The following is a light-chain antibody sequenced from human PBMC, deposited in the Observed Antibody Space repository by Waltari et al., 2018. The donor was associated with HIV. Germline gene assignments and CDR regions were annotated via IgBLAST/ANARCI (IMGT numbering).Light chain of an antibody. J-gene: IGKJ2*01. V-gene: IGKV2-28*01. CDR2: WGL. CDR3: MQGLQTPYT. Sequence: DIVMAQSPLSLSVTPGEPASISCRSTQSPLLSNGNYFFDWYLQKPGQSPQLLIYWGLNRAPGVPDRFSGSGAGTDFTLKISRVEAEDVGVYYCMQGLQTPYTFGQGTKLEIK. CDR1: QSPLLSNGNYF.